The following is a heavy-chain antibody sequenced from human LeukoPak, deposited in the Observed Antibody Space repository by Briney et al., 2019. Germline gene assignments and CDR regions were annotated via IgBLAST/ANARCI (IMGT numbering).Heavy chain of an antibody. CDR3: ARDPRTPAFDF. J-gene: IGHJ4*02. CDR1: GDSFSSNSAT. V-gene: IGHV6-1*01. D-gene: IGHD1-14*01. CDR2: TYYRSKWYN. Sequence: SQTLSLTCAISGDSFSSNSATWGCISQSPARGLEWLGTTYYRSKWYNDYAVSVKSLITINPDTSKNQFPLQLNSVTPEDTAVYYCARDPRTPAFDFWGQGTLVSVSS.